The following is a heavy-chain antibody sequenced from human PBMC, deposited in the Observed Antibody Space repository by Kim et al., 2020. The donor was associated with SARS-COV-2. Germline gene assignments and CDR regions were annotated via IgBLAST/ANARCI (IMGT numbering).Heavy chain of an antibody. Sequence: SQKFQGRVTITRDTSAGTAYRELGSLRSEDTAVYYCAVVVVAATHGDFDYWGQGTLVTVSS. J-gene: IGHJ4*02. V-gene: IGHV1-3*01. CDR3: AVVVVAATHGDFDY. D-gene: IGHD2-15*01.